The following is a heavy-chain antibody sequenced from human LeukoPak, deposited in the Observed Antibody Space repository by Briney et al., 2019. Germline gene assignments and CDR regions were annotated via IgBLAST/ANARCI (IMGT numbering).Heavy chain of an antibody. V-gene: IGHV3-48*01. J-gene: IGHJ4*02. D-gene: IGHD5-12*01. CDR1: GFNFGIYS. CDR3: ARDLFGTYDSDY. Sequence: AGGSLRLSCAASGFNFGIYSSNWVRQAPGKGLEWLSYISAGSTIYYADSVKGRFTISRDNANNLLYLQMNSLRAEDTAVYYCARDLFGTYDSDYWGQGILVTVSS. CDR2: ISAGSTI.